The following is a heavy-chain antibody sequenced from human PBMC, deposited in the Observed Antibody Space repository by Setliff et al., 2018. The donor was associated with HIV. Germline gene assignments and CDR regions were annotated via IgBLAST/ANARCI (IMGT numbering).Heavy chain of an antibody. CDR3: VNSGYDGDYYYYYMDV. D-gene: IGHD5-12*01. CDR1: GGSISSSNW. V-gene: IGHV4-4*02. Sequence: SETLSLTCVVSGGSISSSNWWRWVRQSPGKGLEWIGEIYHSGSTNYNPSLKSRATISVDKSKNQFSLNLRSVTAADTAVYFCVNSGYDGDYYYYYMDVWGKGTTVTVSS. J-gene: IGHJ6*03. CDR2: IYHSGST.